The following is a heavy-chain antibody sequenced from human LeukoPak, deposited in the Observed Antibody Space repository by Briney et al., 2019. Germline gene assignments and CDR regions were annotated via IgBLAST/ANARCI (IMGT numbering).Heavy chain of an antibody. Sequence: GGSLRLSCASSGFTFDDYAMHWVRQAPGKGLEWVSGISWNSGSIGYADSVKGRFTISRDNAKNSLYLQMNSLRAEDTALYYCAKAARGFDYWGQGTLVTVSS. V-gene: IGHV3-9*01. CDR1: GFTFDDYA. CDR2: ISWNSGSI. CDR3: AKAARGFDY. J-gene: IGHJ4*02. D-gene: IGHD3-10*01.